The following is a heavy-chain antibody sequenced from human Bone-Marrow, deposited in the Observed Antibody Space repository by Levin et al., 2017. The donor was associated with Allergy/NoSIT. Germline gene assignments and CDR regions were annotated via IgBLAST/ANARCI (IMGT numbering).Heavy chain of an antibody. J-gene: IGHJ4*02. CDR2: ISYDGSNK. Sequence: GESLKISCAASGFSFSSHGMHWVRQAPGKGLEWVAVISYDGSNKYYADSVKGRFTISRDNSKNTLYLQMNSLRPEDTAVYFCAKSVVPTATTFDYWGQGTLVTVSS. CDR1: GFSFSSHG. V-gene: IGHV3-30*18. D-gene: IGHD2-2*01. CDR3: AKSVVPTATTFDY.